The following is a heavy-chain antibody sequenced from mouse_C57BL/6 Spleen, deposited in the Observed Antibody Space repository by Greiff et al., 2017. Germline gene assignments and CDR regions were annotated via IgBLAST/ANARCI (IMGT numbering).Heavy chain of an antibody. J-gene: IGHJ3*01. CDR1: GFTFSSYA. V-gene: IGHV5-4*01. Sequence: EVKVVESGGGLVKPGGSLKLSCAASGFTFSSYAMSWVRQTPEKRLEWVATISDGGSYTYYPDNVKGRFTISRDNAKNNLYLQMSHLKSEDTAMYYCARDRGGGAAYWGQGTLVTVSA. CDR3: ARDRGGGAAY. D-gene: IGHD3-1*01. CDR2: ISDGGSYT.